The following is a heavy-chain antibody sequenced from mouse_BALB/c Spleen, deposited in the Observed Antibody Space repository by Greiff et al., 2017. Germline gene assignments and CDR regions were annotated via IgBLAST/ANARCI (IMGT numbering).Heavy chain of an antibody. D-gene: IGHD2-1*01. V-gene: IGHV5-17*02. J-gene: IGHJ1*01. Sequence: VESGGGLVQPGGSRKLSCAASGFTFSSFGMHWVRQAPEKGLEWVAYISSGSSTIYYADTVKGRFTISRDNPKNTLFLQMTSLRSEDTAMYYCARFGNYWYFDVWGAGTTVTVSS. CDR2: ISSGSSTI. CDR3: ARFGNYWYFDV. CDR1: GFTFSSFG.